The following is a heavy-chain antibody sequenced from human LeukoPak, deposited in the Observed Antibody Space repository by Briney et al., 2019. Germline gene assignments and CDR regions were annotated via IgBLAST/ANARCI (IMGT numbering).Heavy chain of an antibody. D-gene: IGHD3-9*01. CDR3: ARDTSYYDILTGFHKPGYFDY. V-gene: IGHV4-59*01. CDR2: IYYSGST. Sequence: SETLSLTCTVSGGSISSYYWSWIRQPPGKGLEWIGYIYYSGSTNHNPSLKSRVTISVDTSKNQFSLKLSSVTAADTAVYYCARDTSYYDILTGFHKPGYFDYWGQGTLVTVSS. CDR1: GGSISSYY. J-gene: IGHJ4*02.